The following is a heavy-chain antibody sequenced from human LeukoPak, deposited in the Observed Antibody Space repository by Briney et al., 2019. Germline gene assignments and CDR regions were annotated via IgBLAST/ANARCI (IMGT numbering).Heavy chain of an antibody. V-gene: IGHV1-69*04. Sequence: GGSLRLSCTASGFTFGDYAMSWVRQAPGQGLEWMGRIIPILGIANYAQKFQGRVTITADKSTSTAYMELSSLRSEDTAVYYCARDRRGYSSSSFDYWGQGTLVTVSS. CDR1: GFTFGDYA. J-gene: IGHJ4*02. CDR2: IIPILGIA. CDR3: ARDRRGYSSSSFDY. D-gene: IGHD6-6*01.